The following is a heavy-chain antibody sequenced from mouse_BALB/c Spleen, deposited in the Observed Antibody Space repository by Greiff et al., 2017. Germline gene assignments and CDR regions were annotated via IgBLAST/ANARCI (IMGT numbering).Heavy chain of an antibody. D-gene: IGHD1-1*01. J-gene: IGHJ4*01. Sequence: EVQLVESGGGLVKPGGSLKLSCAASGFTFSSYAMSWVRQTPEKRLEWVASISSGGSTYYPDSVKGRFTISRDNARNIQYLQMSSLRSEDTAMYYCARGGYYGSRYAMDYWGQGTSVTVSS. CDR2: ISSGGST. CDR1: GFTFSSYA. CDR3: ARGGYYGSRYAMDY. V-gene: IGHV5-6-5*01.